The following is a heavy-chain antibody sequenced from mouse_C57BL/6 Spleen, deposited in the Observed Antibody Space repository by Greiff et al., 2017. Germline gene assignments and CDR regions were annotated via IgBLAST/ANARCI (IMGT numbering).Heavy chain of an antibody. CDR1: GYTFTSYW. V-gene: IGHV1-61*01. D-gene: IGHD3-2*02. CDR3: AREAQATWMDY. Sequence: VKLQQPGAELVRPGSSVKLSCKASGYTFTSYWMDWVKQRPGQGLEWIGNIYPSDSETHYNQKFKDKATLTVDKSSSTAYMQLSSLTSEDSAVYYCAREAQATWMDYWGQGTSVTVSS. CDR2: IYPSDSET. J-gene: IGHJ4*01.